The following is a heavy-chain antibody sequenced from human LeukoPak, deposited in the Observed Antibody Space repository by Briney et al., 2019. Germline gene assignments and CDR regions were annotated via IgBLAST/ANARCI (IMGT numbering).Heavy chain of an antibody. D-gene: IGHD3-10*01. CDR1: GFTVTSMH. CDR2: IYDDGGT. CDR3: ARDRAGRRSSWVEFDL. Sequence: PGGSLRLSCTVSGFTVTSMHMEWVRPAQGKGPEWVALIYDDGGTVYTNSVKGRFTISRDNSKNMVYLQMNSLRPEDSAVYYCARDRAGRRSSWVEFDLWGQGTLVTVSS. J-gene: IGHJ5*02. V-gene: IGHV3-53*05.